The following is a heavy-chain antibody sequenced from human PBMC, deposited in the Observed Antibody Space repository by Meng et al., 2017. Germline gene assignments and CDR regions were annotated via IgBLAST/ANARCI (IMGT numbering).Heavy chain of an antibody. J-gene: IGHJ4*02. CDR1: GFTFSNAW. V-gene: IGHV3-15*01. D-gene: IGHD3-22*01. CDR3: TKGMYYYDSSGYITYYFDY. CDR2: IKSKTDGGTT. Sequence: GESLKISCAASGFTFSNAWMSWVRQAPGKGLEWVGRIKSKTDGGTTDYAAPVKGRFTISRDDSKNTLYLQMNSLKTEDTAVYYCTKGMYYYDSSGYITYYFDYWGQGTLVTVSS.